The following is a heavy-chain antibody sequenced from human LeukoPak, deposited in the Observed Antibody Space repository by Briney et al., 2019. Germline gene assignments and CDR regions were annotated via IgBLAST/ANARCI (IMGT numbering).Heavy chain of an antibody. V-gene: IGHV3-49*03. D-gene: IGHD2-2*01. J-gene: IGHJ6*02. CDR2: IRSKAYGGTT. CDR3: TAPYCSSTSCYFQDNGDQDV. CDR1: GFTFGDYA. Sequence: GGSLRLSCTASGFTFGDYAMSWFRQAPGKGLEWVGFIRSKAYGGTTEYAASVKGRFTISRDDSKSIAYLQMNSLKTEDTAVYYCTAPYCSSTSCYFQDNGDQDVWGQGTTVTVSS.